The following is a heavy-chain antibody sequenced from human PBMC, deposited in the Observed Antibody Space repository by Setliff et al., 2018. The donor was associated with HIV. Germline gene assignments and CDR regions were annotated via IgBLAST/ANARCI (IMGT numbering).Heavy chain of an antibody. J-gene: IGHJ4*02. D-gene: IGHD6-19*01. CDR3: ARAKQWLAELDY. CDR2: IYHTGKT. Sequence: SETLSLTCIVSGASISSDTWSWIRQPPGKGLEWIGTIYHTGKTYYNSSLNSRVTIAVDTSKDQFSLKLSSVTAADTAVYYCARAKQWLAELDYWGQGTLVTVSS. CDR1: GASISSDT. V-gene: IGHV4-59*12.